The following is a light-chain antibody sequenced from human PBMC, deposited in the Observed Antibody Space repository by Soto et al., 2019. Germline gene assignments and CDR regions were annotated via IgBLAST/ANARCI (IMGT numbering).Light chain of an antibody. V-gene: IGKV1-27*01. CDR2: AAS. CDR3: QKYNHAPWT. J-gene: IGKJ1*01. Sequence: DIQMTQSPSSLSASVGDRVTITCRASQDISNYLVWYQQRPGKTPKLLIYAASTLESGVPSRCSGGGSGSYFTLTISSREPEDVATYYCQKYNHAPWTFGQGTKVEIK. CDR1: QDISNY.